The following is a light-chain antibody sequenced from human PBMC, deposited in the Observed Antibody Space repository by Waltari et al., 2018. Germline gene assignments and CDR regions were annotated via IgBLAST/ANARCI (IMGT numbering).Light chain of an antibody. J-gene: IGKJ2*01. CDR3: QQRDT. V-gene: IGKV3-11*01. Sequence: DIVLTQSPATLSLSPGDSATLSCRASQSINIYLAWYQQKPGQAPRLLIFDASKRATGIPPRFSGSGSGTDFTLTISSLEPEDFAVYYCQQRDTFGQGTKLEIK. CDR2: DAS. CDR1: QSINIY.